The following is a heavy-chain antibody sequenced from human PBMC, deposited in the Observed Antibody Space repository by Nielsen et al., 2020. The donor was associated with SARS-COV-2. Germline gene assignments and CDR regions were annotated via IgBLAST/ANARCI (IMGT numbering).Heavy chain of an antibody. D-gene: IGHD1-7*01. Sequence: SETLSLTCAVYGGSFSGYYWSWIRQPPGKGLEWIGEINHSGSTYYNPSLKSRVTISVDTSKNQFSLKLSSVTAADTAVYYCARGLGKWNYDWFDPWGQGTLVTVSS. CDR3: ARGLGKWNYDWFDP. J-gene: IGHJ5*02. CDR2: INHSGST. CDR1: GGSFSGYY. V-gene: IGHV4-34*01.